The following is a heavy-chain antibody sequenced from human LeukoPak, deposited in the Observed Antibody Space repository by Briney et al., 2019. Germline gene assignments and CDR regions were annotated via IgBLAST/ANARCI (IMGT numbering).Heavy chain of an antibody. V-gene: IGHV3-11*01. Sequence: GGSLRLSCAASGFIFSDYYMSWVRQSPGQGLECVAYISTSGTTVYYADSVKGRITISRDNAKNALYLQMNRLRAEDTAVYYCARSFMVRGDPYYFDLWGQGTLVTVSS. J-gene: IGHJ4*02. CDR2: ISTSGTTV. D-gene: IGHD3-10*01. CDR3: ARSFMVRGDPYYFDL. CDR1: GFIFSDYY.